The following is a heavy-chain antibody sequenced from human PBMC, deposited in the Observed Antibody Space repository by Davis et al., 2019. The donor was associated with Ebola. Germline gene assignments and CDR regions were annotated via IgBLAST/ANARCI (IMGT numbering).Heavy chain of an antibody. CDR3: ARGLPTGYSGSWYWGYHGVDV. D-gene: IGHD6-13*01. CDR1: GGSFSGYY. CDR2: ISYSGNT. V-gene: IGHV4-59*01. Sequence: SETLSLTCAVYGGSFSGYYWSWIRQTPGKGLEWIGSISYSGNTNYNPSLKSRVIISIDTSKNQFSLRLTSLSAADTALYHCARGLPTGYSGSWYWGYHGVDVWGQGTTATVSS. J-gene: IGHJ6*02.